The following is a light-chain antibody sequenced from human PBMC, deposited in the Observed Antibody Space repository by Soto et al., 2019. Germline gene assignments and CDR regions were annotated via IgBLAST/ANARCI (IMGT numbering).Light chain of an antibody. J-gene: IGKJ1*01. CDR1: LSFLHSNGYNY. V-gene: IGKV2-28*01. CDR3: MQALHTPLT. Sequence: DFVMTQSPLSLPVTPGVPASFSCRSSLSFLHSNGYNYLDWYLQKPGQSPQLLIYLGSHRASGVPDRFSGSGSGTDFTLTISRVEAEDVGVYFCMQALHTPLTFGQGTKVDIK. CDR2: LGS.